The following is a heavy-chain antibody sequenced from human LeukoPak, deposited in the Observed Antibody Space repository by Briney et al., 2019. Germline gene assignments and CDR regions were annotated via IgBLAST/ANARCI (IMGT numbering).Heavy chain of an antibody. Sequence: ASVKVSCKASGYTFTGYYMHWVRQAPGQGLEWMGWINPNSGGTNYAQKFQGWVTMTRDTSISTAYMELSRLRSDDTAVYYCARDGGKYYDMLTGFDYWGQGTLVTVSS. CDR2: INPNSGGT. CDR1: GYTFTGYY. CDR3: ARDGGKYYDMLTGFDY. J-gene: IGHJ4*02. D-gene: IGHD3-9*01. V-gene: IGHV1-2*04.